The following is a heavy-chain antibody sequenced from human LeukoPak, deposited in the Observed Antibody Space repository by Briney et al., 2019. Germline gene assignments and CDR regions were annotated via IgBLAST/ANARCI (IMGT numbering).Heavy chain of an antibody. CDR1: GYTFTSYA. CDR2: INAGNGNT. Sequence: ASVKVSCKASGYTFTSYAMHWVRQAPGQRLEWMGWINAGNGNTKYSQKFQGRVTITRDTSASTAYMELSSQRSEDTAVYYCAREGYSYGGYYFDYWGQGTLVTVSS. V-gene: IGHV1-3*01. CDR3: AREGYSYGGYYFDY. D-gene: IGHD5-18*01. J-gene: IGHJ4*02.